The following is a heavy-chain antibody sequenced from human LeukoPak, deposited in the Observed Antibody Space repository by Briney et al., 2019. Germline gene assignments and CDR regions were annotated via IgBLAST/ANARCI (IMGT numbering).Heavy chain of an antibody. Sequence: ASVKVSCKASGYTFTSYGLSWVRQAPGQGLEWMGWISARNGNTNYAQKFQGRVTMTTDTSTSTAYMELKSLRSDDTAIYYCASGATVTTFNDYWGQGTLVTVSS. CDR1: GYTFTSYG. J-gene: IGHJ4*02. CDR3: ASGATVTTFNDY. V-gene: IGHV1-18*01. D-gene: IGHD4-17*01. CDR2: ISARNGNT.